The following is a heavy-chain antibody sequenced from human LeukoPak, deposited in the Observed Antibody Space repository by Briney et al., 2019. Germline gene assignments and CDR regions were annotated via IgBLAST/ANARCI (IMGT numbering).Heavy chain of an antibody. CDR2: INPNTGGT. CDR1: GYTFTDYY. CDR3: ASETPGYYGSGSYTNN. J-gene: IGHJ4*02. V-gene: IGHV1-2*02. D-gene: IGHD3-10*01. Sequence: GASVKVSCKASGYTFTDYYMNWVRQAPGQGLEWMGWINPNTGGTDYAQKFQGRVTMTRDTSIRTAYMELSSLRSEDTAVYYCASETPGYYGSGSYTNNWGQGTLVTVSS.